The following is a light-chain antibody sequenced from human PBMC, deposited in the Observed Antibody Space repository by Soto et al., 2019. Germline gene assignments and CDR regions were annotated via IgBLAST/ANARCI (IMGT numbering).Light chain of an antibody. CDR3: AAWDDSLSGWV. CDR1: SSNIGSNY. V-gene: IGLV1-47*01. J-gene: IGLJ3*02. Sequence: QSVLTQPPSASGTPGQRVTISCSGSSSNIGSNYVYWFPQLPGAAPKLLIYRNNQRPSGVPDRFSGSKSGTSASLAISGLRSGDEADYYCAAWDDSLSGWVFGGGTKLTVL. CDR2: RNN.